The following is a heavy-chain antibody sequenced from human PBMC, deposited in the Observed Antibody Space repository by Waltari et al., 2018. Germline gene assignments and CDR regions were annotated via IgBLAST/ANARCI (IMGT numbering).Heavy chain of an antibody. V-gene: IGHV3-7*01. J-gene: IGHJ3*02. CDR3: ARGRSETYRGGVFDI. D-gene: IGHD1-26*01. Sequence: EVQLVESGGGLVQPGGSLRLSCAASGFTLASYWTNWVRQAPGKGLGWLANINEDERERSFVDSVKGRFTISRDNAKNTLYLQMNSLRVEDTAVYYCARGRSETYRGGVFDIWGQGTMVTVSS. CDR1: GFTLASYW. CDR2: INEDERER.